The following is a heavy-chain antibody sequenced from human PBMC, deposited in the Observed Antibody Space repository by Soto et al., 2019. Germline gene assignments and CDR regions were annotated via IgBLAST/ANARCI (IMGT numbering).Heavy chain of an antibody. CDR3: ARDPRTRYCTNGVCYLGPLYFDY. CDR1: GFTFSSYS. V-gene: IGHV3-21*01. D-gene: IGHD2-8*01. CDR2: ISSSSSYI. J-gene: IGHJ4*02. Sequence: PGGSLRLSCAASGFTFSSYSMNWVRQAPGKGLEWVSSISSSSSYIYYADSVKGRFTISRDNAKNSLYLQMNSLRAEDTAVYYCARDPRTRYCTNGVCYLGPLYFDYWGQGTLVTVSS.